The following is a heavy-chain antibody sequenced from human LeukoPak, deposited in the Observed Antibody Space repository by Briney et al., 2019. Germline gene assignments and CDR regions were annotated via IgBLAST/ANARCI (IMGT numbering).Heavy chain of an antibody. Sequence: GESLKISCKGSGYRFTNYWIGWVRQMPGKGLEWMGIIYPGDSDTRYSPSFQGQVTISADKSISTAYLQWSSLKASDTAMYYCARVGSGSYYTTGYYFDYWGQGTLVTVSS. J-gene: IGHJ4*02. CDR3: ARVGSGSYYTTGYYFDY. V-gene: IGHV5-51*01. CDR2: IYPGDSDT. CDR1: GYRFTNYW. D-gene: IGHD3-10*01.